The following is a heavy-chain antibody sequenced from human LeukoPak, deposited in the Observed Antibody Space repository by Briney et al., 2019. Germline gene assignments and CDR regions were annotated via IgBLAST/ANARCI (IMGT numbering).Heavy chain of an antibody. D-gene: IGHD2-15*01. J-gene: IGHJ6*02. Sequence: SQTLSLTCTVSGGSISSGGYSWSWIRQHPGKGLGWIGYIYYSGSTCYNPSLKSRVTISVDTSKNQFSLKLSSVTAADTAVYYCASRVVAASDYYYYYGMDVWGQGTTVTVSS. V-gene: IGHV4-31*03. CDR3: ASRVVAASDYYYYYGMDV. CDR2: IYYSGST. CDR1: GGSISSGGYS.